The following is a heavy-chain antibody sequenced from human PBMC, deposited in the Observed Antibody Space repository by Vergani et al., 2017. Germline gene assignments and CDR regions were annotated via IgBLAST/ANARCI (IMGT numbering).Heavy chain of an antibody. CDR3: ARMGGYDEGDAFRIGYFDS. CDR1: GDSISRGVYY. Sequence: QVQLQESGPGLVKPSQTLSLICSVSGDSISRGVYYWNWIRQHPGKGLEWIGYIYSTGSTHHNPSLRRRINMSVDTSKNQFSLKLNSVTAADTAMYYCARMGGYDEGDAFRIGYFDSWGPGILVTVSS. CDR2: IYSTGST. D-gene: IGHD3-22*01. J-gene: IGHJ4*02. V-gene: IGHV4-31*03.